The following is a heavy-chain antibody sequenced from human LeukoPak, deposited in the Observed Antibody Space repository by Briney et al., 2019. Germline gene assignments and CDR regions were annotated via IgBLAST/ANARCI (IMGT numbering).Heavy chain of an antibody. J-gene: IGHJ3*02. Sequence: SETLSLTCTVSGGSISCSSYYWGWIRQPPGKGLEWIGSIYYSGSTYYNPSLKSRVTISVDTSKNQFSLKLSSVTAADTAVYYCARHSDYYDSSGYPDIWGQGTMVTVSS. CDR3: ARHSDYYDSSGYPDI. D-gene: IGHD3-22*01. CDR1: GGSISCSSYY. V-gene: IGHV4-39*01. CDR2: IYYSGST.